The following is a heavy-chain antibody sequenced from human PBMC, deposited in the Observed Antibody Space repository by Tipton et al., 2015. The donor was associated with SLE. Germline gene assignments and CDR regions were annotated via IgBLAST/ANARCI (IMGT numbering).Heavy chain of an antibody. J-gene: IGHJ3*02. CDR1: GGSISSHY. Sequence: TLSLTCTVSGGSISSHYWSWIRQPPGKGLEWIGYIYYSGSTYFNPSLKSRVTISVDTSKNQFSLKLSSVTAADTAVYYCAREAQWLDRAFDIWGQGTMVTVSS. V-gene: IGHV4-59*11. CDR2: IYYSGST. D-gene: IGHD6-19*01. CDR3: AREAQWLDRAFDI.